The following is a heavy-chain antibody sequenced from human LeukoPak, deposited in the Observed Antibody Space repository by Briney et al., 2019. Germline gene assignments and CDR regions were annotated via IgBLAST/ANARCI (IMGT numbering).Heavy chain of an antibody. Sequence: ASVKVSCKASGCTFTRYAINWLRQAPGQGLDWMGWINMYTANPAYAQGFTERFVFSLDTSVTTAYLQISNLKTEDTAVYYCARHDNDDDFDYWGQGTLVTVSS. V-gene: IGHV7-4-1*02. J-gene: IGHJ4*02. CDR1: GCTFTRYA. CDR3: ARHDNDDDFDY. CDR2: INMYTANP. D-gene: IGHD3-16*01.